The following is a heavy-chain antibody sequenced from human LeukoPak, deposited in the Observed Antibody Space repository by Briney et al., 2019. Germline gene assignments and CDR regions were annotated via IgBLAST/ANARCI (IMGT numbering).Heavy chain of an antibody. Sequence: GGSLRLSCAASGFTFSGSAMHWVRQASGKGLEWVGRIRSKANSYATAYAASVKGRFTISRDNSKTTLYLQMNSLRAEDTALYYCARGGRTVTTFYWGQGTLVTVSS. CDR1: GFTFSGSA. V-gene: IGHV3-73*01. CDR2: IRSKANSYAT. CDR3: ARGGRTVTTFY. D-gene: IGHD4-17*01. J-gene: IGHJ4*02.